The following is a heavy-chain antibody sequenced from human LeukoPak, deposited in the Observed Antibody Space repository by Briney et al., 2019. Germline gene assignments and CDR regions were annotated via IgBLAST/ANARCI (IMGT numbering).Heavy chain of an antibody. V-gene: IGHV3-30*02. CDR2: IRYDGSNK. CDR3: AKGSEDGYYGSGRVMDV. CDR1: GFTFSSYG. J-gene: IGHJ6*02. Sequence: PGGSLRLSCAASGFTFSSYGMHWVRQAPGKGLEWVAFIRYDGSNKYYADSVKGRFTISRDNSKNTLYLQMNSLRAEDTAVYYCAKGSEDGYYGSGRVMDVWGQGTTVTVSS. D-gene: IGHD3-10*01.